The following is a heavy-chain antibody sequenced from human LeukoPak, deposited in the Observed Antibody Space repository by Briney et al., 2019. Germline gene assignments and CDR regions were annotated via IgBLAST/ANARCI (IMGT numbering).Heavy chain of an antibody. Sequence: PGRSLRLSCTASGFTFSSHAMGWVRQTPGKGLEWVSNMNSGGDKTLYADSVKGRFTISRDNSKNTLYLQMNSLRAEDTAVFFCVHYDSSGYYYGRLRYWGQGTPVTVSS. CDR1: GFTFSSHA. D-gene: IGHD3-22*01. CDR3: VHYDSSGYYYGRLRY. J-gene: IGHJ4*02. CDR2: MNSGGDKT. V-gene: IGHV3-23*01.